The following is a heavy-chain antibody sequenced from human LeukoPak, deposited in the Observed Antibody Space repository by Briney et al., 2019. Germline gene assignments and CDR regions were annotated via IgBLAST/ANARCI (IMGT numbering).Heavy chain of an antibody. CDR2: ISAYNGNT. Sequence: ASVTVSCKASGYTFTSYGISWVRQAPGQGLEWMGWISAYNGNTNYAQKLQGRVTMTTDTSTSTAYMELRSLRSDDTAVYYCARPPKDSSGYYYYGMDVWGQGTTVTVSS. D-gene: IGHD3-22*01. J-gene: IGHJ6*02. V-gene: IGHV1-18*01. CDR3: ARPPKDSSGYYYYGMDV. CDR1: GYTFTSYG.